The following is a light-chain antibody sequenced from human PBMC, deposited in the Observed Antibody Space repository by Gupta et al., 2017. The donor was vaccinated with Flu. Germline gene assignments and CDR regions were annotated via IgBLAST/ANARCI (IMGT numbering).Light chain of an antibody. CDR3: QQRSNWPPWT. V-gene: IGKV3-11*01. CDR1: QSVSSY. CDR2: DAS. J-gene: IGKJ1*01. Sequence: EIVLTQSPATLSLSPGERATLSCRASQSVSSYLAWYQQKLGQAPRLRIYDASNRATGIPARFRGSGCGTDFTLTISSLEPEDFAVYYCQQRSNWPPWTFGQGTKVEIK.